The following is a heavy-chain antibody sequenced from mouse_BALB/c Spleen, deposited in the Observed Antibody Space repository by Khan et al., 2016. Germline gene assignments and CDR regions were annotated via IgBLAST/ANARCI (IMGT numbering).Heavy chain of an antibody. CDR1: GFSIQDTY. J-gene: IGHJ2*01. V-gene: IGHV14-3*02. CDR2: IDTPNDNT. CDR3: ARRYYVDY. Sequence: VQLQQSGAELVKPGASVKLSCTASGFSIQDTYIHWVRQRPEQGLDWIGRIDTPNDNTKYDPKFQGKATITAATSSNTAYLQLSSLSYVDTAVYYCARRYYVDYLGQCTTLTVSS.